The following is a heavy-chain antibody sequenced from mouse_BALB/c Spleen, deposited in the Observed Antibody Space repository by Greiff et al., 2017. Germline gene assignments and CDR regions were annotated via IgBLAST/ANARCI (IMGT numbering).Heavy chain of an antibody. CDR1: GYTFTDYE. Sequence: QVQLQQSGAELVRPGASVTLSCKASGYTFTDYEMHWVKQTPVHGLEWIGAIDPETGGTAYNQKFKGKATLTADKSSSTAYMERRSLTSEDSAVYYCTRSGITTGDWFAYWGQGTLVTVSA. CDR3: TRSGITTGDWFAY. CDR2: IDPETGGT. J-gene: IGHJ3*01. V-gene: IGHV1-15*01. D-gene: IGHD2-4*01.